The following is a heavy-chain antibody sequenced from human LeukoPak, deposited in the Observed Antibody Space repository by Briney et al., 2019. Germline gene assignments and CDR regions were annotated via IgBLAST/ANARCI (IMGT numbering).Heavy chain of an antibody. CDR2: ISSSGSTI. J-gene: IGHJ4*02. D-gene: IGHD1-26*01. CDR3: ARTPGYSGSYYIL. CDR1: GFTFSSYE. Sequence: PGGSLRLSCAASGFTFSSYEMNWVRQAPGKELEWVSYISSSGSTIYYADSVKGRFTISRDNAKNSLYLRMNSLRAEDTAVYYCARTPGYSGSYYILWGQGTLVTVSS. V-gene: IGHV3-48*03.